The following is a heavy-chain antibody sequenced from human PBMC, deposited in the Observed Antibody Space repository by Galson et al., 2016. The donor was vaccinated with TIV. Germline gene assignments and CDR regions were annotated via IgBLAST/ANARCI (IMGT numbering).Heavy chain of an antibody. V-gene: IGHV1-3*01. J-gene: IGHJ4*01. Sequence: SVKVSCKASGYTFENYAIQWVRQAPGQRLEWMAWINVGNGDTKYSQKFQGTVTVTSDTSASTAYMKLSSLRSGDTAVYYCARSDAISGYYYHFDYWGHGTLVTVSS. CDR2: INVGNGDT. CDR3: ARSDAISGYYYHFDY. CDR1: GYTFENYA. D-gene: IGHD3-22*01.